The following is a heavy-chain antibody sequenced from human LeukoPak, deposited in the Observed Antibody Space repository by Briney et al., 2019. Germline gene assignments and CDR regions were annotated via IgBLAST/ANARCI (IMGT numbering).Heavy chain of an antibody. CDR3: ASGDIVVVPAARPNYYYMDV. V-gene: IGHV1-46*01. D-gene: IGHD2-2*01. J-gene: IGHJ6*03. CDR1: GYTFTSYY. CDR2: INPSGGST. Sequence: ASVTVSFKASGYTFTSYYMHWVRQAPGQGLEWMGIINPSGGSTSYAQKFQGRVTMTRDMSTSTVYMELSSLRSEDTAVYYCASGDIVVVPAARPNYYYMDVWGKGTTVAVSS.